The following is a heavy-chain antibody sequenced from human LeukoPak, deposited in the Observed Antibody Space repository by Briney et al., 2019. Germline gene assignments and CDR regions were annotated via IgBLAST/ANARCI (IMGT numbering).Heavy chain of an antibody. D-gene: IGHD6-19*01. Sequence: ASVKVSCKASGYTFTGYYMHWVRQAPGQGLEWMGWINPNSGGTNYAQKFQGRVTMTRDTSISTAYMELSRLRSDDTAVYYCARLVAVAGDYYFDYWGQGTLVTVSS. CDR2: INPNSGGT. CDR1: GYTFTGYY. V-gene: IGHV1-2*02. CDR3: ARLVAVAGDYYFDY. J-gene: IGHJ4*02.